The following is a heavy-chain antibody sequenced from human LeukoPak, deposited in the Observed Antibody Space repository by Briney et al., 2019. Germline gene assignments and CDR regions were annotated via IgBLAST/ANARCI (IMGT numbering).Heavy chain of an antibody. CDR3: MRAYTTNGRYSEP. D-gene: IGHD2-8*01. CDR1: GFTFSTYA. J-gene: IGHJ4*02. CDR2: IGSSGVDT. Sequence: GGSLRLSCTAAGFTFSTYAMGWARQAPGKGLEWLSGIGSSGVDTYYAVSAKGRFTISRDNSKNTVYLQMNSLRAEDTALHYCMRAYTTNGRYSEPWGQGTLVTVSS. V-gene: IGHV3-23*01.